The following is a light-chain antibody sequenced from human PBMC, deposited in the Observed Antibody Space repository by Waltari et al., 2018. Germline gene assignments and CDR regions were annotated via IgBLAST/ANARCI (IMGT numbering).Light chain of an antibody. Sequence: QPVVTQEPSFSVSPGGTVTLPCGLISGPVSTSHYPRWYQHTPGQAPRTLIYTTNSRSSGVPDRFSGSILGNKAALTITGAQADDDSVYYCLLFVGSATWVFGGGTKLTVL. CDR2: TTN. CDR3: LLFVGSATWV. V-gene: IGLV8-61*01. J-gene: IGLJ3*02. CDR1: SGPVSTSHY.